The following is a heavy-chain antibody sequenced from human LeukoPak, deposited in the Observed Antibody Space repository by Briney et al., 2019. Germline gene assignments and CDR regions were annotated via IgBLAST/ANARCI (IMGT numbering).Heavy chain of an antibody. CDR3: ARVGRSSGSYYNVVYYGMDV. J-gene: IGHJ6*02. V-gene: IGHV3-23*01. D-gene: IGHD3-10*01. CDR2: ITGSGGTT. Sequence: GGSLRLSCAASGFIFDNYAMGWVRQAPGKGLEWVSAITGSGGTTYYADSVKGRFTISRDNSKNTLYLQMNSLRAEDTAVYYCARVGRSSGSYYNVVYYGMDVWGQGTTVTVSS. CDR1: GFIFDNYA.